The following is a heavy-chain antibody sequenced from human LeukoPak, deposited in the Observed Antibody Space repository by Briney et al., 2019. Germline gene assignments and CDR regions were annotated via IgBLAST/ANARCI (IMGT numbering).Heavy chain of an antibody. Sequence: KTSETLSLTCTVSGGSISSSSYYWGWIRQPPGKGLEWIGSIYYSGSTYYNPPLKSRVTISVDTSKNQFSLKLSSVTAADTAVYYCARQHCSSTSCHLDYWGQGTLVTVSS. CDR3: ARQHCSSTSCHLDY. V-gene: IGHV4-39*01. J-gene: IGHJ4*02. CDR2: IYYSGST. D-gene: IGHD2-2*01. CDR1: GGSISSSSYY.